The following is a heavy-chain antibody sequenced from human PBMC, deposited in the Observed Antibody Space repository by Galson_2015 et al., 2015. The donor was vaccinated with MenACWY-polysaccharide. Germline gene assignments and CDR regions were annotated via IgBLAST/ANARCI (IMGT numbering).Heavy chain of an antibody. V-gene: IGHV1-2*02. CDR3: TRVPTPQQAEGNWFVP. CDR2: INPNSGAT. Sequence: SVKVSCKASGYTFTGNFIHWARQTPGQGLEWMGWINPNSGATSYAQKFQGRVTMTRDTSINTAYMELNRLRSDDTAMYYCTRVPTPQQAEGNWFVPWGQGTPVTVPS. CDR1: GYTFTGNF. J-gene: IGHJ5*02. D-gene: IGHD6-13*01.